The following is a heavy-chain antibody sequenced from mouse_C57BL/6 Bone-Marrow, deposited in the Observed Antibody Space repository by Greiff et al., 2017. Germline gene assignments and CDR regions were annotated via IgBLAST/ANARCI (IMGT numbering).Heavy chain of an antibody. CDR2: INPSSGYT. Sequence: VQLQQSGAELAKPGASVKLSCKASGYTFTSYWMHWVKQRPGQGLEWIGYINPSSGYTKYNQKFKDKATLTADKSSSTAYMQLSSLTSEDSAVYYGARSSLYDGYYVGFAYWGQGTLVTVSA. CDR1: GYTFTSYW. V-gene: IGHV1-7*01. J-gene: IGHJ3*01. CDR3: ARSSLYDGYYVGFAY. D-gene: IGHD2-3*01.